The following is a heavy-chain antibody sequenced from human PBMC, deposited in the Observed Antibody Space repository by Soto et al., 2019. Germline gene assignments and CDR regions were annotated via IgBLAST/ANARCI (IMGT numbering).Heavy chain of an antibody. V-gene: IGHV4-38-2*01. D-gene: IGHD1-26*01. CDR2: TYHSASI. J-gene: IGHJ4*02. Sequence: SETLSLTCGVSGYSISSGYYWGWIRQPPGKGLEWIASTYHSASIYYNPSLKSRVTISADTSKNQFFLKLSSVTAADTAVYYCARGIVGATSYFDYWGQGTLVTVSS. CDR3: ARGIVGATSYFDY. CDR1: GYSISSGYY.